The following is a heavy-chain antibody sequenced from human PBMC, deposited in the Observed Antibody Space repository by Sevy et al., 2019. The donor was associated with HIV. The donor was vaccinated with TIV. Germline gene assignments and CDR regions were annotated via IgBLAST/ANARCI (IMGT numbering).Heavy chain of an antibody. CDR2: INPSGGST. CDR1: GYTFTSYY. J-gene: IGHJ6*02. CDR3: ARDHSAQYYYDSSGYYYVAGSYYYGMDV. V-gene: IGHV1-46*01. Sequence: ASVKVSCKASGYTFTSYYMHWVRQAPGQGLEWMGIINPSGGSTSYAQKFQGRVTMTRDTSTSTVYMELSSLRSEDTAVYYCARDHSAQYYYDSSGYYYVAGSYYYGMDVWGQGTTVTVSS. D-gene: IGHD3-22*01.